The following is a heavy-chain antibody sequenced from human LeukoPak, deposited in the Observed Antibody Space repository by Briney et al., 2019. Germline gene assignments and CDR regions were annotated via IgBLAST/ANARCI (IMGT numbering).Heavy chain of an antibody. CDR3: ARDLYYDSSGSDY. V-gene: IGHV3-33*01. CDR2: IWYDGGNK. D-gene: IGHD3-22*01. J-gene: IGHJ4*02. Sequence: PGGSLRLSCAASGFTFSSYGMHWVRQAPGKGLEWVAVIWYDGGNKYYADSVKGRFTISRDNSKNTLYLQMNSLRAEDTAVYYCARDLYYDSSGSDYWGQGTLVTVSS. CDR1: GFTFSSYG.